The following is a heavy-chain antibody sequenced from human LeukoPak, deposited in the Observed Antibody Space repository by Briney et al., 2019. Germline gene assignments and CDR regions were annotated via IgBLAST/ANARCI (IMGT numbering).Heavy chain of an antibody. J-gene: IGHJ4*02. CDR2: IKSKTDGGTT. Sequence: GGSLRLSCAASGFTFSNAWMSWVRQAPGKGLEWVGRIKSKTDGGTTDYAAHVKGRFTISRDDSKNTLYLQMNSLKTEDTAVYYCTTSGYSYGMPFDYWGQGTLVTVSS. CDR1: GFTFSNAW. V-gene: IGHV3-15*01. D-gene: IGHD5-18*01. CDR3: TTSGYSYGMPFDY.